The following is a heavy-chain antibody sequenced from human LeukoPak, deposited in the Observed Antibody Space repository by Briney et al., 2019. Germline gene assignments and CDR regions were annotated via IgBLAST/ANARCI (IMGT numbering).Heavy chain of an antibody. Sequence: PSETLSLTCTVSGGSISSNSYYWSWIRQPAGKGLEWIGRIYTSGSTYYNPSLKSRVTISVDTSKNQFSLKLSSVTAADTAVYYCARQASSGWYGGGDYWGQGTLVTVSS. J-gene: IGHJ4*02. CDR2: IYTSGST. CDR3: ARQASSGWYGGGDY. CDR1: GGSISSNSYY. V-gene: IGHV4-61*02. D-gene: IGHD6-19*01.